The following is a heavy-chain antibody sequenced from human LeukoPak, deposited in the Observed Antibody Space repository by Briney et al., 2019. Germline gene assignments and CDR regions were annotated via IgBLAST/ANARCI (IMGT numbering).Heavy chain of an antibody. CDR3: AREAGGMYAFDI. CDR2: ISYDGTDK. V-gene: IGHV3-30*03. Sequence: GRSLRLSCAASGFTLSNYAMHWVRQAPGKGLEWVAVISYDGTDKYYADSVKGRFTISRDNSKNTLYLQMNSLRAEDTAVYYCAREAGGMYAFDIWGQGTMVTVSS. CDR1: GFTLSNYA. D-gene: IGHD3-16*01. J-gene: IGHJ3*02.